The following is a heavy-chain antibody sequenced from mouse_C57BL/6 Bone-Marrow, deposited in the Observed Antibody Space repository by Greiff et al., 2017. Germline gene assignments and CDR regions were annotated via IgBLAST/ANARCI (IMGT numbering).Heavy chain of an antibody. CDR1: GYTFTSYW. J-gene: IGHJ1*03. CDR2: IDPSESET. V-gene: IGHV1-52*01. CDR3: ARKGVITTVVDHWYFDV. D-gene: IGHD1-1*01. Sequence: VQLQQPGAELVRPGSSVKLSCKASGYTFTSYWMHWVKQRPIQGLEWIGNIDPSESETHYNQKFKDKATLTVDKSSSTAYMQLSSLTSEDSAVYYCARKGVITTVVDHWYFDVWGTGTTVTVSS.